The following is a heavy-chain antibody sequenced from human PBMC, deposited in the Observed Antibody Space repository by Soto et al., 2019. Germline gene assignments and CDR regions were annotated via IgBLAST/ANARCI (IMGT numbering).Heavy chain of an antibody. D-gene: IGHD3-3*01. CDR2: ISGSGGST. CDR1: GFSFSTYA. J-gene: IGHJ4*02. Sequence: EVQLLESGGGLVQPGGSLRLSCAASGFSFSTYAMHWVRQAPGKGLEWVSAISGSGGSTYYAASVKGRFTISRDNSKSTLYLQMNSLRAVDTAVYYCAKVKFDFWDGYEYWGQGTLVTVSS. CDR3: AKVKFDFWDGYEY. V-gene: IGHV3-23*01.